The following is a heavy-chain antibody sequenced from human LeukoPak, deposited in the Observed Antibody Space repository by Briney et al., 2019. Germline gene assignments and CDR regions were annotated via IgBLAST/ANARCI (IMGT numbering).Heavy chain of an antibody. J-gene: IGHJ4*02. CDR2: IYTSGST. CDR3: ARDGTSYYYGSGSYVYFDY. D-gene: IGHD3-10*01. Sequence: SETLSLTCTVSGGSISSYYWSWLRQPAGKGLEWLGRIYTSGSTNYNPSLKSRVTMSVDTSKNQFSLKLSSVTAADTAVYYCARDGTSYYYGSGSYVYFDYWGQGTLVTVSS. V-gene: IGHV4-4*07. CDR1: GGSISSYY.